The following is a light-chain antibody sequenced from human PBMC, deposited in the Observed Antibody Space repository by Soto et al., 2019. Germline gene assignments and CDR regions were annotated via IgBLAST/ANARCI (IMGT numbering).Light chain of an antibody. V-gene: IGKV1-39*01. CDR3: QESYSTPPT. CDR1: QTISGY. CDR2: AAS. Sequence: DIQVTQTPSSLSASIGDTVTISCRASQTISGYLNWYQQKSGKAPKLLIYAASNLQSGVPSRFSGSGSGTDFNLTISSLQPEDFATYYCQESYSTPPTFGQGTKLEIK. J-gene: IGKJ2*01.